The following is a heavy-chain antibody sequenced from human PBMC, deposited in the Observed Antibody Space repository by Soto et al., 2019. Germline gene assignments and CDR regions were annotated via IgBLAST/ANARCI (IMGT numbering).Heavy chain of an antibody. D-gene: IGHD1-26*01. Sequence: QVQLVQSGAEVKKPGASVKVSCKASGYTFFNYGVTWVRQAPGQGLEWMGWISVYNGNTNYAQKLQGRVTLTTDISTSPAYMELRSLTSDETAVYYCARDSLSGTDAFATWGKGTMVTVSS. J-gene: IGHJ3*02. CDR2: ISVYNGNT. CDR3: ARDSLSGTDAFAT. CDR1: GYTFFNYG. V-gene: IGHV1-18*01.